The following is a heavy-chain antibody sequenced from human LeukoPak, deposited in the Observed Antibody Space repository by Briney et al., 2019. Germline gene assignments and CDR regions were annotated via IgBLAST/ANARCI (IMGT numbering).Heavy chain of an antibody. J-gene: IGHJ3*02. CDR1: EFTFSSYA. Sequence: GGSLRLSCAASEFTFSSYAMSWVRQAPGKGLEWVSGISGSGGSTNHADSVKGRFTISRDNSKNTLYLQMNSLRAEDTAVYYCAKDHYYGSGSVGVFDIWGQGTMVTVSS. D-gene: IGHD3-10*01. CDR3: AKDHYYGSGSVGVFDI. V-gene: IGHV3-23*01. CDR2: ISGSGGST.